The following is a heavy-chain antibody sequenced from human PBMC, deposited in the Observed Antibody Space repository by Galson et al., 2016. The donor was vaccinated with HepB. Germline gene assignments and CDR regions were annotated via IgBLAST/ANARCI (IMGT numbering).Heavy chain of an antibody. J-gene: IGHJ6*02. CDR2: MYSGGSP. D-gene: IGHD3-3*01. Sequence: SLRLSCAASGFTVSSNYMSWVRQAPGKGLEWVSIMYSGGSPFYADSVKGRFTISRDTPRNTLYLQMNSPRAEDTAVYYCTRDRGFWSGYSGASYRYGMDVWGQGTTVTVSS. CDR3: TRDRGFWSGYSGASYRYGMDV. CDR1: GFTVSSNY. V-gene: IGHV3-53*01.